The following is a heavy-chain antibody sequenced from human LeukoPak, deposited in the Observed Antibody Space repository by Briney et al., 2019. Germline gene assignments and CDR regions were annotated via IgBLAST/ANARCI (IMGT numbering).Heavy chain of an antibody. D-gene: IGHD2-2*01. CDR1: GGSISSGDYY. CDR2: IYYSGRT. V-gene: IGHV4-30-4*01. J-gene: IGHJ4*02. Sequence: PSETLSLTSTVSGGSISSGDYYWSWIRQPPGKGLEWIGYIYYSGRTYYNPSLKSRVTISVDTSKNQFSLNLTSVTAADTAVYYCAALQRPAAIDYWGQGTLVTVSS. CDR3: AALQRPAAIDY.